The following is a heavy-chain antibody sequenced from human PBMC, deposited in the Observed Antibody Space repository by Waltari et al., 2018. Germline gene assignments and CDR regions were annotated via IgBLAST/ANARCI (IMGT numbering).Heavy chain of an antibody. V-gene: IGHV5-51*01. Sequence: EVQLVQSGAEVKKPGESLKISCEGSGYSFTRYWIGWVRQIPGKGLEWMGVNVPGESNTKYRPSFLGQVAMSADNSSTTAYLQWSSLKASDTAIYFCARQPLHSYGIRHFDYWGQGTPVTVS. J-gene: IGHJ4*02. D-gene: IGHD5-18*01. CDR2: NVPGESNT. CDR3: ARQPLHSYGIRHFDY. CDR1: GYSFTRYW.